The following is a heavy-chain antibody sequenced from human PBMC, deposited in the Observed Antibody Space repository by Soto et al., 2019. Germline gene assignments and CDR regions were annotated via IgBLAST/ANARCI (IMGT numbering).Heavy chain of an antibody. CDR3: ARDVDYGGNSGYWKFDY. CDR1: GFTFSDSY. V-gene: IGHV3-11*01. CDR2: ISSGGSTI. D-gene: IGHD4-17*01. J-gene: IGHJ4*02. Sequence: QVQLVESGGGLVKPGGSLRLSCAASGFTFSDSYMSWIRQAPGKGLEWVSYISSGGSTIYYADSVKGRFTISRNNAKNSLYLQTNSLRAEDTAVYYCARDVDYGGNSGYWKFDYWGQGTLVTVSS.